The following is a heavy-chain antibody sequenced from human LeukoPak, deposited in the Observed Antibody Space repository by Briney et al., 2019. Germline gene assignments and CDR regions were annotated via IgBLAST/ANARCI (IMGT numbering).Heavy chain of an antibody. V-gene: IGHV1-46*01. CDR2: INPSGGST. D-gene: IGHD5-18*01. CDR1: GYTFTSYY. CDR3: ARDTAMVTRAFDS. J-gene: IGHJ4*02. Sequence: RASVKVSCKASGYTFTSYYMHWVRQAPGQGLEWMGIINPSGGSTIYAQKFQGRVTMTRDISTSTVYMELSSLRSEDTAVYYCARDTAMVTRAFDSGGQGPLATVSP.